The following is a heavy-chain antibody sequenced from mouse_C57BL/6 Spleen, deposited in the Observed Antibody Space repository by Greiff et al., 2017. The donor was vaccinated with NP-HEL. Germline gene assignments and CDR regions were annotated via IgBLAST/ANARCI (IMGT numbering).Heavy chain of an antibody. CDR2: ISNLAYSI. CDR1: GFTFSDYG. J-gene: IGHJ4*01. CDR3: ARRAGYYGSSYGAMDY. D-gene: IGHD1-1*01. V-gene: IGHV5-15*01. Sequence: EVQVVESGGGLVQPGGSLKLSCAASGFTFSDYGMAWVRQAPRKGPEWVAFISNLAYSIYYADTVTGRFTISRENAKNTLYLEMSSLRSEDTAMYYCARRAGYYGSSYGAMDYWGQGTSVTVSS.